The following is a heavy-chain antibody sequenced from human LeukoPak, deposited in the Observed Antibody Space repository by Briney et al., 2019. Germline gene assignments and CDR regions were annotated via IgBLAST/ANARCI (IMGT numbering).Heavy chain of an antibody. CDR2: IWYDGSNK. D-gene: IGHD3-10*01. CDR3: ARGRSITILRGVAISDGFDI. V-gene: IGHV3-33*01. Sequence: GRSLRLSCAASGFTFSSYGMHWVRQAPGKGLEWVAVIWYDGSNKYYADSVKGRFTISRDNSKNTLYLQMNSLRAEDTAVYYCARGRSITILRGVAISDGFDIWGQGTKVTVS. J-gene: IGHJ3*02. CDR1: GFTFSSYG.